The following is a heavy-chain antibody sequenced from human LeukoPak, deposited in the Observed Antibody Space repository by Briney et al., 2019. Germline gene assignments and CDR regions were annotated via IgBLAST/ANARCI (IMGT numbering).Heavy chain of an antibody. CDR2: INPNSGGT. CDR3: ARDAQYYGYDLRLDY. CDR1: GYTFTGYY. V-gene: IGHV1-2*02. J-gene: IGHJ4*02. Sequence: ASAKVSCKASGYTFTGYYMHWVRQAPGQGLEWMGWINPNSGGTNYAQKFQGRVTMTRDTSISTAYMELSRLRSDDTAVHYCARDAQYYGYDLRLDYWGQGTLVTVSS. D-gene: IGHD5-12*01.